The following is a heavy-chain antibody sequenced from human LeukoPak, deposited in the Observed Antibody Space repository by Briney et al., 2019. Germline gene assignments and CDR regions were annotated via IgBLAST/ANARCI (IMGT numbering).Heavy chain of an antibody. CDR1: GVTLSSYA. Sequence: GRSLRLSCAASGVTLSSYAMSWARQAPGKGLEWVSGISSSGSGGNTYYADSVKGRFTISRDSSKTTLFLHMNTLRAEDTAIYYCAKDRTVGASYWYFDLWGRGTLVTVSS. CDR3: AKDRTVGASYWYFDL. D-gene: IGHD1-26*01. V-gene: IGHV3-23*01. CDR2: ISSSGSGGNT. J-gene: IGHJ2*01.